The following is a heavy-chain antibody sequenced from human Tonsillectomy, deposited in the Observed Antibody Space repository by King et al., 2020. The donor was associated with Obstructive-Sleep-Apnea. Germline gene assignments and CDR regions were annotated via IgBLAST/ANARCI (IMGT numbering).Heavy chain of an antibody. CDR3: AKAPYDILTGYYIYFDY. Sequence: VQLVESGGGLVQPGGSLRLSCAASGFIFSSYAMTWVRQAPGKGLEWVSSISGGSGGSTYYADSVKDRFTISRDNSKNTLYLQMNSLRAEDTAVYYCAKAPYDILTGYYIYFDYWGPGTLVTVSS. D-gene: IGHD3-9*01. CDR2: ISGGSGGST. V-gene: IGHV3-23*04. J-gene: IGHJ4*02. CDR1: GFIFSSYA.